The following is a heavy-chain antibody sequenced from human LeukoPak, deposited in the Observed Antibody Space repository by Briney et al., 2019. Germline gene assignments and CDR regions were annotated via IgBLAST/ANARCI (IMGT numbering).Heavy chain of an antibody. Sequence: PGGSLRLSCAASGFTFSSYSMNWVRQAPGKGLEWVSSISSSRTYIYYADSVKGRFTISRDNAKNSLYLQMSSLRAEDTAVYYCARSMGITGSWYYFDYWGQGTLVTVSS. CDR3: ARSMGITGSWYYFDY. CDR2: ISSSRTYI. J-gene: IGHJ4*02. D-gene: IGHD2-8*02. CDR1: GFTFSSYS. V-gene: IGHV3-21*01.